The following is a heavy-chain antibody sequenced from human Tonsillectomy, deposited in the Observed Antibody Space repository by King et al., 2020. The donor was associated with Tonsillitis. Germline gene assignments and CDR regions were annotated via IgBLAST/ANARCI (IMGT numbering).Heavy chain of an antibody. CDR1: GYTFTGYY. CDR2: INPNSGAT. Sequence: VQLVESGAEVKKPGASVKVSCKASGYTFTGYYMHWVRQAPGQGLEWMGWINPNSGATNYAQKFQGSVTMTRDTSIRTAYMELSRLRSDDTAVYYRGREGIAAAGPEFEFWGQGTLVTVPS. D-gene: IGHD6-13*01. V-gene: IGHV1-2*02. J-gene: IGHJ4*02. CDR3: GREGIAAAGPEFEF.